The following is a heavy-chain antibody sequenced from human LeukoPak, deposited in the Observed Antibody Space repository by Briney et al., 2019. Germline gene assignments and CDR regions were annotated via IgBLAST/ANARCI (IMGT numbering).Heavy chain of an antibody. Sequence: SETLSLTCNISGGSVNVHYWNWIRQPAGKGLEWIGRILPNGDTNYNPSLKSRVTISVDMSKNHISLKVGSVTAADTATYFCARDPTVFGVVGYLDVWGIGTTVTVSS. V-gene: IGHV4-4*07. D-gene: IGHD3-3*01. J-gene: IGHJ6*04. CDR3: ARDPTVFGVVGYLDV. CDR1: GGSVNVHY. CDR2: ILPNGDT.